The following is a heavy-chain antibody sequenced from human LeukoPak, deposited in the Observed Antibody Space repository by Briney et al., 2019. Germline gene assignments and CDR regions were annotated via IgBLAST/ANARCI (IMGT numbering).Heavy chain of an antibody. V-gene: IGHV3-30*02. Sequence: GGSLRLSCAASGFTFSRNGMHWVRQAPGKGLEWVAFIRYDGSNKYYADSVKGRFTISRDNSKNTLYLQMNSLRAEDTAVYYCAKDHDYGDYFDYWGQGTLVTVSS. CDR1: GFTFSRNG. CDR2: IRYDGSNK. J-gene: IGHJ4*02. CDR3: AKDHDYGDYFDY. D-gene: IGHD4-17*01.